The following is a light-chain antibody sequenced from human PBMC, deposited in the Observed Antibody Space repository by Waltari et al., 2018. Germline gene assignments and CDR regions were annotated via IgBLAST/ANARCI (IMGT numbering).Light chain of an antibody. V-gene: IGLV2-11*01. J-gene: IGLJ3*02. CDR1: SSDVGGYNY. CDR3: CSYAGSYTPWV. CDR2: AVN. Sequence: QSALTQPRSVSGSPGQSVTISCTGTSSDVGGYNYVSWYEQHPGEAPKLLIYAVNKRPSGVPDRFSGSKSGNTASLTISGLQTEDEADYYCCSYAGSYTPWVFGGGTKLTVL.